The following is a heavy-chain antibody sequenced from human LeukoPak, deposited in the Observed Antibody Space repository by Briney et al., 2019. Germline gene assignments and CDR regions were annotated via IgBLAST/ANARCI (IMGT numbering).Heavy chain of an antibody. Sequence: SENLSLTCSVSGGSISSDDYCWNWIRQHPGKGLEWIGYIYYSGSTYYNPSLKSRVALSVDTSKNQFSLKLSSLTAADTAVYYCAKSREEIRGLDAFDIWGQGTMVTVSS. J-gene: IGHJ3*02. D-gene: IGHD5-24*01. CDR1: GGSISSDDYC. CDR2: IYYSGST. V-gene: IGHV4-31*03. CDR3: AKSREEIRGLDAFDI.